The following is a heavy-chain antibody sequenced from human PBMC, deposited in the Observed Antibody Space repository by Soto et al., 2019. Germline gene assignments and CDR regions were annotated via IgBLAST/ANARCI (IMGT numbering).Heavy chain of an antibody. CDR2: IYYSGST. CDR3: ARSTPYYDYIWGSYREPHFDY. CDR1: GGSISSYY. J-gene: IGHJ4*02. Sequence: SETLSLTCTVSGGSISSYYWSWIRQPPGKGLEWIGYIYYSGSTNYNPSLKSRVTISVDTSKNQFSLKLSSVTAADTAVYYCARSTPYYDYIWGSYREPHFDYWGQGTLVTVSS. D-gene: IGHD3-16*02. V-gene: IGHV4-59*08.